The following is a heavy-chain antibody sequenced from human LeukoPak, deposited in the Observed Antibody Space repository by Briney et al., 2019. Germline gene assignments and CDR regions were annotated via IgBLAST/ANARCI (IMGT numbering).Heavy chain of an antibody. J-gene: IGHJ4*01. V-gene: IGHV3-15*01. D-gene: IGHD3/OR15-3a*01. Sequence: PGGSLRLSCAASGFTFSNAWMSWVRQAPGKGLEWVGRILRKTDGGTTDYAAPVKGGFSISRDDSKNTLYLQMNSLKTEDTAVYCCTTDSYDLWGHGTLVLVSS. CDR3: TTDSYDL. CDR2: ILRKTDGGTT. CDR1: GFTFSNAW.